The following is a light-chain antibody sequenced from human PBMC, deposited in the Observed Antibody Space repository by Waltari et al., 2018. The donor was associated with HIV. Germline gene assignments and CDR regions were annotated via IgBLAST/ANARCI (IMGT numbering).Light chain of an antibody. Sequence: DIRLTQSPSSLSALVGDRITPTCRASQDIGSSLAWYQQMPVTVPKRVIFSASSLQSGVSSRFSGSGSGTYFTLTISSLQPEDAATYFCQKYNSAPHTFGQGTRVEI. J-gene: IGKJ1*01. V-gene: IGKV1-27*01. CDR3: QKYNSAPHT. CDR1: QDIGSS. CDR2: SAS.